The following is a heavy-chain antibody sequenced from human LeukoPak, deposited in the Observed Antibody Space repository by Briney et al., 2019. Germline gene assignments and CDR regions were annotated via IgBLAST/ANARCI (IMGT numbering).Heavy chain of an antibody. CDR3: ARAWTDYGDYEDAFDI. V-gene: IGHV3-21*01. CDR2: ISSSSSYI. CDR1: GFTFSSYS. J-gene: IGHJ3*02. Sequence: GGSLRLSCAASGFTFSSYSMNWVRQAPGKGLEWVSSISSSSSYIYYADSVKGRFTISRDNAKNSLYLQMNSLRAEDTAVYYCARAWTDYGDYEDAFDIWGQETMVTVSS. D-gene: IGHD4-17*01.